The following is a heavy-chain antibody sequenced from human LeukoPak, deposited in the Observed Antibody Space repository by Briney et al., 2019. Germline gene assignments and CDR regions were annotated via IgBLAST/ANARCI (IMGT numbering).Heavy chain of an antibody. J-gene: IGHJ4*02. CDR3: ATHTMVRGTFDY. Sequence: PGGSLRLSCAASGFTFSSYGMHWVRQAPGKGLEWVAFIRYDGSNKYYADSVKGRFTISRDNAKNSLYLQMNSLRAEDTAVYYCATHTMVRGTFDYWGQGTLVTVSS. CDR2: IRYDGSNK. D-gene: IGHD3-10*01. CDR1: GFTFSSYG. V-gene: IGHV3-30*02.